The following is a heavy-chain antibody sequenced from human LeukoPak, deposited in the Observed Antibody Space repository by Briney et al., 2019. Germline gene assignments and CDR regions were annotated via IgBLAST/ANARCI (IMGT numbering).Heavy chain of an antibody. J-gene: IGHJ4*02. V-gene: IGHV3-53*01. CDR3: ARDGAGSSWFFDS. D-gene: IGHD6-13*01. CDR1: GFTVSSNY. Sequence: GGSLRLSCAASGFTVSSNYMSWVRQAPGKGLEWVSVIYSGGSTYYADSVKGRFTISRDNAKNSLYLQMNSLRAEDTAVYYCARDGAGSSWFFDSWGQGTLVTVSS. CDR2: IYSGGST.